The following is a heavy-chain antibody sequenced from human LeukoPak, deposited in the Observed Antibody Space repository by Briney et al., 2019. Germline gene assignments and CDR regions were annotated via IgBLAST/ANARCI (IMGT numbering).Heavy chain of an antibody. V-gene: IGHV4-4*07. J-gene: IGHJ5*02. D-gene: IGHD6-13*01. CDR1: GGSISSHY. CDR3: ARELYSSSWPAYNWFDP. Sequence: SETLSLTCTVSGGSISSHYWSWIRQPAGKGLEWIGRIYTSGSTNYNPSLKSRATMSVDTSKNQFSLKLSSVTAADTAVYYCARELYSSSWPAYNWFDPWGQGTLVTVSS. CDR2: IYTSGST.